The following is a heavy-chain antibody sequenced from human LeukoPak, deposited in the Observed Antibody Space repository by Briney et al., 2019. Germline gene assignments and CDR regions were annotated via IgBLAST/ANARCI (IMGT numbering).Heavy chain of an antibody. J-gene: IGHJ5*02. V-gene: IGHV1-8*01. D-gene: IGHD3-10*01. CDR3: ARKSGVWFGELYWFDP. Sequence: ASAKVSCKASGYTFTSYDINWVRQATGQGLEWMGWMNPNSGNTGYAQKFQGRVTMTRNTSISTAYMELRSLRSEDTAVYYCARKSGVWFGELYWFDPWGQGTLVTVSS. CDR1: GYTFTSYD. CDR2: MNPNSGNT.